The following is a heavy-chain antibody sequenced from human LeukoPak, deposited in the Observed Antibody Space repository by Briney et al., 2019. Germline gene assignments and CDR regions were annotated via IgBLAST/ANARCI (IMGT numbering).Heavy chain of an antibody. CDR2: IYYNGST. V-gene: IGHV4-30-4*01. CDR1: GGSISSGDYY. CDR3: ARVESVNYFDY. J-gene: IGHJ4*02. Sequence: SETLSLTCTVSGGSISSGDYYWSWIRQPPGKGLEWIGYIYYNGSTYYNPSLKSRVTISVDTSKNQFSLKLSSVTAADTAVYYCARVESVNYFDYWGQGTLVTVSS. D-gene: IGHD4-23*01.